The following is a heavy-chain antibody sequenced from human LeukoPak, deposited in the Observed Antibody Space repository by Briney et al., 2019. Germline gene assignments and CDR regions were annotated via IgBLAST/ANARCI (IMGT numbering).Heavy chain of an antibody. CDR2: IYYSGST. Sequence: SETLSLTCTVSGGSISSYYWSWIRQPPGKGLEWIGYIYYSGSTYYNPSLKSRVSISVDTSKNQFSLKLNSVTAADTAVYYCARQYYYDSSGYPLDYWGQGTLVTVSS. V-gene: IGHV4-59*04. CDR3: ARQYYYDSSGYPLDY. J-gene: IGHJ4*02. D-gene: IGHD3-22*01. CDR1: GGSISSYY.